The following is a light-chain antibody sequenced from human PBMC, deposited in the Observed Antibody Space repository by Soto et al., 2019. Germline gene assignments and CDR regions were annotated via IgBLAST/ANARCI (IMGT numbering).Light chain of an antibody. CDR1: QSLLHSNGYNY. Sequence: DIVMTQSPLSLPVTPGEPASISCRSSQSLLHSNGYNYLDWYLQKPGQSPQLLIYLGSNRASGVPGRFGGGGSGKNFTLKISRGEAEDVGVYYCIQALQLGTFGQGTKVKIK. CDR3: IQALQLGT. CDR2: LGS. J-gene: IGKJ1*01. V-gene: IGKV2-28*01.